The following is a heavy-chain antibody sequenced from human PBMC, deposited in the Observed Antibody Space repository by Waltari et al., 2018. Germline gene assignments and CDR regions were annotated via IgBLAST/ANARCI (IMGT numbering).Heavy chain of an antibody. CDR1: GFTFGNFA. V-gene: IGHV3-23*04. CDR2: SSGSGGTP. D-gene: IGHD6-19*01. J-gene: IGHJ4*02. CDR3: ALAVPSVPDY. Sequence: EVQLVESGGGLVQPGGSLRLSCAASGFTFGNFAMSWVRQPPGKGLEWVSSSSGSGGTPYYADSVKGRFTISRDNSKNTLYLQVNILRPEDTAVYYCALAVPSVPDYWGQGTLVTVSS.